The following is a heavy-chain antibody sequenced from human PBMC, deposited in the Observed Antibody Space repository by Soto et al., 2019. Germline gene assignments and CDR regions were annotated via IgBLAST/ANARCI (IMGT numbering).Heavy chain of an antibody. CDR3: ARRMPSATTGGVDY. V-gene: IGHV3-33*01. J-gene: IGHJ4*02. CDR2: LWYDGSNGRNE. CDR1: GFTFSTYG. Sequence: QVQLVESGGGVVLPGMSLRPSCAASGFTFSTYGMHWVRQAPGKGLEWVAVLWYDGSNGRNEYYADSVKGRFTISRDNSKNTLYLQMNSLRAEDTAIYYCARRMPSATTGGVDYWGQGALVTVSS. D-gene: IGHD1-26*01.